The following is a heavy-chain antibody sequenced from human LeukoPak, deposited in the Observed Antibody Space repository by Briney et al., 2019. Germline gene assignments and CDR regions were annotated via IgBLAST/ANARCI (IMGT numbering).Heavy chain of an antibody. D-gene: IGHD3-22*01. V-gene: IGHV3-23*01. J-gene: IGHJ4*02. CDR1: GFTFSSYA. CDR3: AKGLKYYYDSSPSPGMY. CDR2: ISGSGGST. Sequence: GGSLRLSCAASGFTFSSYAMSWVREAPGKGLEWVSAISGSGGSTYYADSVKGRLTISRDNSKNTLYLQMNSLRAEDTAVYYCAKGLKYYYDSSPSPGMYWGQGTLVTASS.